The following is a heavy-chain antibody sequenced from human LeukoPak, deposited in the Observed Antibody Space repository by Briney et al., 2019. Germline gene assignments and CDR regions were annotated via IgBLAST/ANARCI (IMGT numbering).Heavy chain of an antibody. Sequence: GASVKVSCKASGGTFSSYAISWVRQAPGQGLEWMGGIIPIFGTANYAQKFQGRVTITTDESTSTAYMELSSLRSEDTAVYYCARELYSSGWYGNKCASYFDYWGQGTLVTVSS. CDR3: ARELYSSGWYGNKCASYFDY. J-gene: IGHJ4*02. V-gene: IGHV1-69*05. CDR2: IIPIFGTA. D-gene: IGHD6-19*01. CDR1: GGTFSSYA.